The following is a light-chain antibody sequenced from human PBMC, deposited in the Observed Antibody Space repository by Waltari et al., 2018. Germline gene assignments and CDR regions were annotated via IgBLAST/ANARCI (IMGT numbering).Light chain of an antibody. CDR2: DVT. CDR3: SSFTSSTTGI. Sequence: SALTQPDSVSGSPGQSIPISCSGISSDSGGYNYVPWYQQHPGEAPKVIIYDVTNRPSGVSNRFSGSKSGSSASLTISGLQPEDEADYYCSSFTSSTTGIFGGGTKLTV. V-gene: IGLV2-14*03. J-gene: IGLJ2*01. CDR1: SSDSGGYNY.